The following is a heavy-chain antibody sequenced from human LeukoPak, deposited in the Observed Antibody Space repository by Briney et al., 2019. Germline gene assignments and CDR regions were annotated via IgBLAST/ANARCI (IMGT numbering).Heavy chain of an antibody. D-gene: IGHD5-18*01. Sequence: SETLSLTCTVSGGSISSSSYYWGWIRQPPGKGLEWIGSIYYSGSTYYNPSLKSRVTISVDTSKNQFSLKLSSVTAADTAVYYCARRGYSWHYYYYYMDVWGKGTTVTISS. CDR2: IYYSGST. V-gene: IGHV4-39*07. CDR3: ARRGYSWHYYYYYMDV. CDR1: GGSISSSSYY. J-gene: IGHJ6*03.